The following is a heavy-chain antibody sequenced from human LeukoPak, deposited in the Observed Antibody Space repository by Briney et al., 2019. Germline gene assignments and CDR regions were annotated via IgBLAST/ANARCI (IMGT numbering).Heavy chain of an antibody. CDR2: ISSSGST. Sequence: NPSETLSLTCTVSGDSISSGDYYWSWIRQPAGKGLEWIGRISSSGSTNYNPSLKSRVTISVDTSKNQFSLKLSSVTAVDTAVYYCARGALEVRGARILNWGQGTLVTVSS. CDR1: GDSISSGDYY. J-gene: IGHJ4*02. CDR3: ARGALEVRGARILN. D-gene: IGHD3-10*01. V-gene: IGHV4-61*02.